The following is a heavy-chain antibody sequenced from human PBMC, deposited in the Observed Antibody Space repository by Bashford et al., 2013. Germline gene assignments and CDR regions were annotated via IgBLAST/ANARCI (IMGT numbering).Heavy chain of an antibody. CDR1: VAPSAVVVTT. V-gene: IGHV4-39*01. CDR2: IYYSGST. J-gene: IGHJ4*02. CDR3: ARRSNAVAGASSVDY. Sequence: SSETLPSPALXLVAPSAVVVTTGAGVRQPPREGGWSGIGSIYYSGSTYYNPSLKSRVTISVDTSKNQFSLKLSSVTAADTAVYYCARRSNAVAGASSVDYWGQGTLVTVSS. D-gene: IGHD6-19*01.